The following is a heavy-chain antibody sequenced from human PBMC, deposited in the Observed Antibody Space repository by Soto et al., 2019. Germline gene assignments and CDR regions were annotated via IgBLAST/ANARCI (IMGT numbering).Heavy chain of an antibody. V-gene: IGHV1-2*02. CDR3: ARERYQVISDGMDV. D-gene: IGHD2-2*01. CDR2: INPQTGGT. CDR1: GYTFTGYY. Sequence: ASVKVSCKASGYTFTGYYIHWVREAPGQGLEWMGWINPQTGGTSYAQKFQGRVTLSRDTSINTDYLELSRLTFDDAAVYFCARERYQVISDGMDVWGQGTTVPVSS. J-gene: IGHJ6*02.